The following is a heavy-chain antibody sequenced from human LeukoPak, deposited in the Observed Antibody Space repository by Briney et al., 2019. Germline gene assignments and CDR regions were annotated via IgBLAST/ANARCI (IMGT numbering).Heavy chain of an antibody. D-gene: IGHD1-26*01. CDR2: INHSGST. CDR1: GGSFGGYY. CDR3: ARDPSGSYPFDY. Sequence: SETLSLTCAVFGGSFGGYYWSWIRQPPGKGLEWIGEINHSGSTNYNPSLKSRVTISVDRSKNQFSLKLSSVTAADTAVYYCARDPSGSYPFDYWGQGTLVTVSS. V-gene: IGHV4-34*01. J-gene: IGHJ4*02.